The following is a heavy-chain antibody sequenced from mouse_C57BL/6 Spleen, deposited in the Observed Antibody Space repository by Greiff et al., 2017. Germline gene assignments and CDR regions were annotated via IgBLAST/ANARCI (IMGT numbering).Heavy chain of an antibody. CDR1: GFTFTDYY. Sequence: VKVEESGGGLVPPGGSLSLSCAVSGFTFTDYYMSWVRQPPGKALEWLGFLRNKANGYTTEYSASVKGRFTISRDNSQSILYLQMNALRAEDSATYYCARYSSGYAMDYWGQGTLVTVSS. V-gene: IGHV7-3*01. CDR2: LRNKANGYTT. CDR3: ARYSSGYAMDY. J-gene: IGHJ4*01. D-gene: IGHD3-2*02.